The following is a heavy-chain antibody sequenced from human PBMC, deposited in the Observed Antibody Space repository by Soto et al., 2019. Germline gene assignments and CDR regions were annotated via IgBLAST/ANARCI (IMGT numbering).Heavy chain of an antibody. CDR2: IFYGGTT. V-gene: IGHV4-39*02. CDR3: ARPRKGSSGYREYVEQ. D-gene: IGHD3-22*01. J-gene: IGHJ1*01. CDR1: GGSVSSSNYF. Sequence: QLQLQESGPGLVKPSETLSLTCTVSGGSVSSSNYFWGWIRQPPGKGLEWIGTIFYGGTTYYNPSLKSRVTRSVDASKNHFSLKLSSVTAADTALYYCARPRKGSSGYREYVEQWGPGTLVTVSS.